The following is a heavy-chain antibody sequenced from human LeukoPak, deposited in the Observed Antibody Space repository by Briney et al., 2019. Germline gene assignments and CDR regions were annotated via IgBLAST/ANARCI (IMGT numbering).Heavy chain of an antibody. CDR2: IYYSGTT. CDR1: GGSISSYY. CDR3: ARGVYKAAAQYGS. J-gene: IGHJ5*02. Sequence: PSETLSLTCTVSGGSISSYYWSWIRQPPGKGLEWIGYIYYSGTTNYNPSLKSRVTIAVDTSKNQFSLKLSSVTAADTAVYYCARGVYKAAAQYGSWGQGTLVTVSS. D-gene: IGHD6-13*01. V-gene: IGHV4-59*01.